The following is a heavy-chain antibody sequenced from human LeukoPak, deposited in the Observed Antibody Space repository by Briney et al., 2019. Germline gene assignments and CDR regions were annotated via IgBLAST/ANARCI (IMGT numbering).Heavy chain of an antibody. CDR3: AKTWNDGPFDY. D-gene: IGHD5-24*01. CDR1: GFTFSSYG. J-gene: IGHJ4*02. Sequence: GGSLRLSCAASGFTFSSYGMPWVRQAPGKGLEWVAVIWYDGSNKYYADSVKGRFTISRDNSKNTLYLQLTSLRAEDTAVYYCAKTWNDGPFDYWGQGTLVTVSS. V-gene: IGHV3-33*06. CDR2: IWYDGSNK.